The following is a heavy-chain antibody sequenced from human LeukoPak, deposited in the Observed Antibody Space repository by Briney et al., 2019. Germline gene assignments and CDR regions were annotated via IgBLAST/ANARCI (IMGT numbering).Heavy chain of an antibody. CDR1: GGSFSGYY. Sequence: SETLSLTCAVYGGSFSGYYWSWIRQPPGKGLEWIGEINHSGSTNYNPSLKSRVTISVDTSKNQFSLKLSSATAADTAVYYCARSSRRYYYDSSGYYLAWGQGTLVTVSS. V-gene: IGHV4-34*01. CDR3: ARSSRRYYYDSSGYYLA. D-gene: IGHD3-22*01. CDR2: INHSGST. J-gene: IGHJ5*02.